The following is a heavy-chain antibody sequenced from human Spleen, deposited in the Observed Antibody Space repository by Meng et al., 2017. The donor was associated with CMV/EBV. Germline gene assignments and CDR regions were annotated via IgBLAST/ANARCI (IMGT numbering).Heavy chain of an antibody. V-gene: IGHV3-48*03. CDR3: ARGPHGGIDY. CDR2: ISSSGSTK. CDR1: GFTFSSYE. J-gene: IGHJ4*02. Sequence: GESLKISCAASGFTFSSYEMNWVRQAPGKGLEWVSYISSSGSTKYYADSVKGRFTISRDNSKDTLYLQMNSLRGEDTAVFYCARGPHGGIDYWGQGTVVTVSS.